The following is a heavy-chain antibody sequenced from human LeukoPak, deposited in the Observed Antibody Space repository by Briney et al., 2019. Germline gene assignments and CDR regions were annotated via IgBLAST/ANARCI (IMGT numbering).Heavy chain of an antibody. J-gene: IGHJ4*02. CDR1: GFTFSSYA. CDR2: ISYDGSNK. Sequence: GGSLRLSCAGSGFTFSSYAMNWVRQAPGKGLEWVAVISYDGSNKYYADSVKGRFTISRDNSKNTLYLQMNSLRADDTAVYYCAKASAMIVVVSKHFDYWGQGTLVTVSS. D-gene: IGHD3-22*01. V-gene: IGHV3-30*04. CDR3: AKASAMIVVVSKHFDY.